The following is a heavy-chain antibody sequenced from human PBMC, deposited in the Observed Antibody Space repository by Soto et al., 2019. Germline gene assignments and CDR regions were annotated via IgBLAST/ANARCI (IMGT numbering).Heavy chain of an antibody. Sequence: ASVKVSCKASGFTFTSSVVQWVRQARGQRLEWIGWIVVGSGNTNYAQKFQERVTITRDMSTSTAYMELSSLRSEDTAVYYCARYLYYDFWSGDYPRYYYGMDVWGQGTTVTVSS. CDR2: IVVGSGNT. J-gene: IGHJ6*02. CDR3: ARYLYYDFWSGDYPRYYYGMDV. V-gene: IGHV1-58*01. D-gene: IGHD3-3*01. CDR1: GFTFTSSV.